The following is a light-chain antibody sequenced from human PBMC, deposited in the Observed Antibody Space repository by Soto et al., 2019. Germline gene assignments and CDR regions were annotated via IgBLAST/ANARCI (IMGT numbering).Light chain of an antibody. CDR1: SSDVGGYNY. Sequence: QSVLTHPPSASGSPGQSVTISCTGTSSDVGGYNYVSWYQQHPGKAPKLMIYEVNKRPSGVPDRFSGSKSGNTAFLTVSGLQAEDEADYYCSSYAGSNNFVVFGGGTQLTVL. J-gene: IGLJ2*01. CDR3: SSYAGSNNFVV. CDR2: EVN. V-gene: IGLV2-8*01.